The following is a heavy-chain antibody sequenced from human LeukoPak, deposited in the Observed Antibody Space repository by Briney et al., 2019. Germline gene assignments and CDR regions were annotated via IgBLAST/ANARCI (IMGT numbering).Heavy chain of an antibody. Sequence: GGSLRLSCAASRFTFNNYAMHWVRQAPGKGLEWVAMVSEDGINKYYADSVKGRFTISRDNSKNTLYLQMNSLSADDTAVYYCARDSDGMDVWGQGTTVTVSS. J-gene: IGHJ6*02. CDR3: ARDSDGMDV. CDR1: RFTFNNYA. V-gene: IGHV3-30*03. CDR2: VSEDGINK.